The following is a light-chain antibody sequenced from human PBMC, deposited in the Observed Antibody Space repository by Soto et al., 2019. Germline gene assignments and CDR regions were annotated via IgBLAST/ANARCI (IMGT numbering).Light chain of an antibody. Sequence: DIQLTQSPSSLSASVGDKVTITCRASQSIRSYLNWVQQKPGKAPKLLIYDASSLQTGVPSRFSGSGSGTEFTLTIAGLQPEDFATYYCQQYESYSPLTFGGGTKVDIK. CDR2: DAS. V-gene: IGKV1-16*01. J-gene: IGKJ4*01. CDR1: QSIRSY. CDR3: QQYESYSPLT.